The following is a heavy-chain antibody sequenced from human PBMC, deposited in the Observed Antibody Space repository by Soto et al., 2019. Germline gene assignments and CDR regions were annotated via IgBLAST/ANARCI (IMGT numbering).Heavy chain of an antibody. V-gene: IGHV1-69*13. D-gene: IGHD2-2*01. Sequence: SVKVSCKASGGTFSSYAISWVRQAPGQGLEWMGGIIPIFGTANYAQKFQGRVTITADESTSTAYMGLSSLRSEDTAVYYCARGTIVVVPAATPYYGMDVWGQGTTVTVSS. CDR2: IIPIFGTA. J-gene: IGHJ6*02. CDR3: ARGTIVVVPAATPYYGMDV. CDR1: GGTFSSYA.